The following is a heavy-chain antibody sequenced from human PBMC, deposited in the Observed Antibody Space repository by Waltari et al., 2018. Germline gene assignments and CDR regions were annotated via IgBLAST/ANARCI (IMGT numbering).Heavy chain of an antibody. V-gene: IGHV3-23*01. Sequence: EVQLLESGGGLAQPGGSLRLSCAASGFTFSSFAMSWVRQAPGRGLGWVSTIRGSGGRTYYTDSVKGRFTMSRDKSKNTLFLQMNGLRAEDTAVYYCAKKWVWRVTGTTAGMDVWGQGTTVTVSS. CDR3: AKKWVWRVTGTTAGMDV. CDR1: GFTFSSFA. J-gene: IGHJ6*02. D-gene: IGHD1-7*01. CDR2: IRGSGGRT.